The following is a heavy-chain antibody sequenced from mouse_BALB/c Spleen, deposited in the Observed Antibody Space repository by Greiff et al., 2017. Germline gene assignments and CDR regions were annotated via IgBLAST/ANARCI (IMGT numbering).Heavy chain of an antibody. V-gene: IGHV5-6-5*01. CDR2: ISSGGST. CDR3: ARGDYPFDY. CDR1: GFTFSSYA. J-gene: IGHJ2*01. Sequence: DVMLVESGGGLVKPGGSLKLSCAASGFTFSSYAMSWVRQTPEKRLEWVASISSGGSTYYPDSVKGRFTISRDNARNILYLQMSSLRSEDTAMYYCARGDYPFDYWGQGTTLTVSS. D-gene: IGHD2-4*01.